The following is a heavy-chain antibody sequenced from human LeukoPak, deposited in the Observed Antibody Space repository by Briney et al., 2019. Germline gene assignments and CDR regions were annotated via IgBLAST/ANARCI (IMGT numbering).Heavy chain of an antibody. J-gene: IGHJ4*02. CDR3: ARDRPYYYDSSGFDPYYFDY. D-gene: IGHD3-22*01. V-gene: IGHV3-7*01. CDR1: GFTFSSYW. CDR2: IKQDGSEK. Sequence: GGSLRLSYAASGFTFSSYWMSWVRQAPGKGLERVANIKQDGSEKYYVDSVKGRFTISRDNAKNSLYLQMNSLRAEDTAVYYCARDRPYYYDSSGFDPYYFDYWGQGTLVTVSS.